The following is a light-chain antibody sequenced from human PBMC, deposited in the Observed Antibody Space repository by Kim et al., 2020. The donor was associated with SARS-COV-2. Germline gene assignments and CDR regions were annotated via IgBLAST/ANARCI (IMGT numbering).Light chain of an antibody. Sequence: GASGERATDSCTASQNVNNDLAWYQQLPGQAPRLLICGASTRATDIPARFSGSGSGTEFTLTITSLQAEDFAIYFCQQYENWPPTFGRGTKVDIK. J-gene: IGKJ1*01. CDR1: QNVNND. CDR2: GAS. CDR3: QQYENWPPT. V-gene: IGKV3-15*01.